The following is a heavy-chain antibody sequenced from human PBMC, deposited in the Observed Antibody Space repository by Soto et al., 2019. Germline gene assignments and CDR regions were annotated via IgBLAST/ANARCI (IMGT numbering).Heavy chain of an antibody. Sequence: LTCTVSGGSISSYYWSWIRQPPGKGLEWIGYIYYSGSTNYNPSLKSRVTISVDTSKNQFSLKLSSVTAADTAVYYCARDLRLVGTFDYYYYGMDVWGQGTTVTVSS. D-gene: IGHD3-9*01. CDR2: IYYSGST. CDR1: GGSISSYY. J-gene: IGHJ6*02. V-gene: IGHV4-59*01. CDR3: ARDLRLVGTFDYYYYGMDV.